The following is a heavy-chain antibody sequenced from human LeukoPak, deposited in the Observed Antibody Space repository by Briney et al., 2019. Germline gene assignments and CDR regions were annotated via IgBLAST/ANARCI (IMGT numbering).Heavy chain of an antibody. CDR3: ARLAAAGTGSWFDP. CDR1: GGSISSYY. V-gene: IGHV4-59*01. CDR2: IYYSGST. Sequence: SETLSLTCTVSGGSISSYYWSWIGQPPGKGLEWIGYIYYSGSTNYNPSLKSRVTISVDTSKNQFSLKLSSVTAADTAVYYCARLAAAGTGSWFDPWGQGTLVTVSS. D-gene: IGHD6-13*01. J-gene: IGHJ5*02.